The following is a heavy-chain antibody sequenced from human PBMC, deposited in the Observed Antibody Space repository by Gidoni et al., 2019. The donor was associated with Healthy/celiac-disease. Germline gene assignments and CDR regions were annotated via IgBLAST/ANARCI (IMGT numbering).Heavy chain of an antibody. CDR3: ASPSLTYYYDSSGYSHFDY. J-gene: IGHJ4*02. Sequence: VQLVESGGGVVQPGRSLRLSCAASGFTFSSYAMHWVRQAPGKGLEWVAVISYDGSNKYYADSVKGRFTISRDNSKNTLYLQMNSLRAEDTAVYYCASPSLTYYYDSSGYSHFDYWGQGTLVTVSS. V-gene: IGHV3-30-3*01. D-gene: IGHD3-22*01. CDR2: ISYDGSNK. CDR1: GFTFSSYA.